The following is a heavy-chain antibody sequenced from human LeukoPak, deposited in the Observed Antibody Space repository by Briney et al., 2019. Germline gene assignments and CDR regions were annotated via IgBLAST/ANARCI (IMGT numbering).Heavy chain of an antibody. V-gene: IGHV1-46*01. D-gene: IGHD3-10*01. CDR3: ARNGVGSGSYEPASYFYYMDV. J-gene: IGHJ6*03. Sequence: ASVKVSCKASGYTFTSYYKHWVRRAPGQGLEWMGIINPSCGGTTYAPKFQGRVTMTRDTSTSTVYMELSSLTSDDTAVYYCARNGVGSGSYEPASYFYYMDVWGKGTTVTVSS. CDR2: INPSCGGT. CDR1: GYTFTSYY.